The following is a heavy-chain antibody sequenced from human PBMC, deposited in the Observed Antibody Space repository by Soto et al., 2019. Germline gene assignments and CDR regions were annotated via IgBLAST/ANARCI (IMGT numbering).Heavy chain of an antibody. D-gene: IGHD3-3*01. CDR1: GGSISSSSYY. CDR3: ARTRGYDDFWSGYRSMHYYYYYGMDV. J-gene: IGHJ6*02. Sequence: PSETLSLTCTVSGGSISSSSYYWGWIRQPPGKGLEWIGSIYYSGSTYYNPSLKSRVTISVDTSKNQFSLKLSSVTAADTAVYYCARTRGYDDFWSGYRSMHYYYYYGMDVWGQGTTVTVSS. V-gene: IGHV4-39*01. CDR2: IYYSGST.